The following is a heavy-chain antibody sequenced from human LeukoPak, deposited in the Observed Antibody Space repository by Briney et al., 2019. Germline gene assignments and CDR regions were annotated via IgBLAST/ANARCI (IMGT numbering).Heavy chain of an antibody. CDR3: AREGSVGSFYNVLEY. D-gene: IGHD3-10*01. Sequence: PSETLSLTCTVSGGSITSTSYYWSWIRQPPGKGLEWIGYIYYSGSTYYNPSLKSRATISVDTSKNQFSLKLSSVTAADTAVYYCAREGSVGSFYNVLEYWGQGTLVTVSS. V-gene: IGHV4-30-4*01. J-gene: IGHJ4*02. CDR2: IYYSGST. CDR1: GGSITSTSYY.